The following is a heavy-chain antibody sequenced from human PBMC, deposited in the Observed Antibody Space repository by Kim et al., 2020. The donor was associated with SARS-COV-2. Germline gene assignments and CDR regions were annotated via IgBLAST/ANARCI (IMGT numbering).Heavy chain of an antibody. CDR2: IYYSGST. CDR1: GGSISSYY. CDR3: ARDRVGVRGVFTRASWGPRGSPEADYGMDV. D-gene: IGHD3-10*01. J-gene: IGHJ6*02. Sequence: SETLSLTCTVSGGSISSYYWSWIRQPPGKGLEWIGYIYYSGSTNYNPSLKSRVTISVDTSKNQFSLKLSSVTAADTAVYYCARDRVGVRGVFTRASWGPRGSPEADYGMDVWGQGTTVTVSS. V-gene: IGHV4-59*13.